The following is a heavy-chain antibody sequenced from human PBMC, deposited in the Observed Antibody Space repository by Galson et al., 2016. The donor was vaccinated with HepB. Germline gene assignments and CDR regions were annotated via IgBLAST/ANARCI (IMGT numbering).Heavy chain of an antibody. J-gene: IGHJ6*02. Sequence: SLRLSCAASGFTFSTYAMHWVRQAPGKGLEWVAVISYDGSHKHYRDSVKGRFTISRDNSKNTLYLQMNSLRREDTAVYYCARPRRWPQYYYGLDVWGQGTTVTV. D-gene: IGHD5-24*01. V-gene: IGHV3-30-3*01. CDR2: ISYDGSHK. CDR3: ARPRRWPQYYYGLDV. CDR1: GFTFSTYA.